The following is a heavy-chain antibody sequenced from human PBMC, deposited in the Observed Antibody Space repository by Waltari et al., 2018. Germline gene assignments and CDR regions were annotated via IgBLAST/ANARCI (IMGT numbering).Heavy chain of an antibody. CDR2: IIPIFGTA. D-gene: IGHD1-1*01. Sequence: QLQLQESGPGLVKPSETLSLTCTVSGGSISSSSYYWGWIRQPPGKGLEWMGGIIPIFGTANYAQKFQGRVTITADESTSTAYMELSSLRSEDTAVYYCARGVELDQTTWIMGAFDIWGQGTMVTVSS. J-gene: IGHJ3*02. V-gene: IGHV1-69*01. CDR3: ARGVELDQTTWIMGAFDI. CDR1: GGSISSSS.